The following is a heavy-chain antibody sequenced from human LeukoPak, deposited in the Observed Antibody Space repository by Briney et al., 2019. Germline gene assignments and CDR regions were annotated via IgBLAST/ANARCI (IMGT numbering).Heavy chain of an antibody. CDR2: ISGSGGRT. CDR3: TKDGGYCGGDCYLGPCEY. J-gene: IGHJ4*02. Sequence: PGGSLRLSCAVSGFTFSSYVMTWVRQVPGKGLEWVSGISGSGGRTYYADSVRGRFTISRDNSKNTVYLQVNSLRAEDTAVYYCTKDGGYCGGDCYLGPCEYWGQGNLVTVSS. V-gene: IGHV3-23*01. D-gene: IGHD2-21*01. CDR1: GFTFSSYV.